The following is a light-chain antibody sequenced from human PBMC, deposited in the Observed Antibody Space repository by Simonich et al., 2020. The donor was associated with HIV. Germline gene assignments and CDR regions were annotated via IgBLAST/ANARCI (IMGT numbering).Light chain of an antibody. J-gene: IGKJ1*01. Sequence: DILMTQSPSSVSASVGDRVTITWRASQDISTWLAWYQQTPGKAPKLLIYAASTLQSGFPSRFSGSGSGTDFTLTISSLQPDDFATYYCQQYKSYPVTFGQGTKVEIQ. CDR2: AAS. CDR1: QDISTW. CDR3: QQYKSYPVT. V-gene: IGKV1D-16*01.